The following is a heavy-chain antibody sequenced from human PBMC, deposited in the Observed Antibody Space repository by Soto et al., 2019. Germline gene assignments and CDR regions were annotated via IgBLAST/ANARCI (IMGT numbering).Heavy chain of an antibody. CDR1: GGSLSSGGYY. CDR3: AATCVACGGLDYCGRDV. CDR2: IYYSGTT. J-gene: IGHJ6*02. D-gene: IGHD2-21*01. V-gene: IGHV4-31*03. Sequence: QVQLQESGPGLVMASQTLSLTCTVYGGSLSSGGYYWYWIRQQPGKGLEWIGYIYYSGTTYYNPSLKSRVTISVDTSKNQFSLKLSTATPSVTAVDYWAATCVACGGLDYCGRDVWGQGTTVTVSS.